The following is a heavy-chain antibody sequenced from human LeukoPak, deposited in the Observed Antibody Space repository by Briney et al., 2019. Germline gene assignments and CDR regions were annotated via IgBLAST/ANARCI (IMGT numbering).Heavy chain of an antibody. CDR2: ISWNSGSI. D-gene: IGHD1-26*01. Sequence: PGRSLRLSCAASGFTFDDYAMHWVRQAPGKGLEWVSGISWNSGSIGYADSVKGRFTISRDNAKNSLYLQMNSLRAEDTAVYYCARGSGSYAPWGQGTLVTVSS. CDR1: GFTFDDYA. CDR3: ARGSGSYAP. V-gene: IGHV3-9*01. J-gene: IGHJ4*02.